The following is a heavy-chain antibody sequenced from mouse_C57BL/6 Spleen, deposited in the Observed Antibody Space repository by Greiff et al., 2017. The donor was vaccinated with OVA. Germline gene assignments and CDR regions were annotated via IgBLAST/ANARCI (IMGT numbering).Heavy chain of an antibody. CDR3: STGVATGWYFDY. CDR2: IYPRAGST. V-gene: IGHV1-85*01. Sequence: QVQLQQSGPELVKPGASVKLSCKASGYTFTGYDINWVKQTPGQGLEWIGSIYPRAGSTKYNEKFKGKATLTVATSSSTAYMELHSLTSEDSAVYYCSTGVATGWYFDYWGKGTTVTVSS. CDR1: GYTFTGYD. D-gene: IGHD1-1*01. J-gene: IGHJ1*03.